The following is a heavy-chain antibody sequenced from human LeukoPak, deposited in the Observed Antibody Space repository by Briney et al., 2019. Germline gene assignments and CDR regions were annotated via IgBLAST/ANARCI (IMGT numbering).Heavy chain of an antibody. J-gene: IGHJ4*02. V-gene: IGHV3-33*01. Sequence: GGSLRLSCAASGFTFSSYGMHWVCQAPGKGLEWVAVIWYDGSNKYYADSVKGRFTISRDNSKNTLYLQMNSLRAEDTAVYYCARDAVVGDCMYYFDYWGQGTLVTVSS. CDR2: IWYDGSNK. D-gene: IGHD2-21*02. CDR3: ARDAVVGDCMYYFDY. CDR1: GFTFSSYG.